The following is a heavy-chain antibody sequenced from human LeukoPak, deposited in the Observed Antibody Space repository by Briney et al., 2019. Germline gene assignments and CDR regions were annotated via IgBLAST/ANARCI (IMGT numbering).Heavy chain of an antibody. V-gene: IGHV3-48*03. D-gene: IGHD2-15*01. Sequence: GGSLRLSCAASGFTFSSYEMNWVRQAPGKGLEWVSYISSSGSTIYYADSVKGRFTISRDNAKNSLYLQMNSLRAEDTAVYYCEVVVAATVFDYWGQGTLVTVSS. CDR3: EVVVAATVFDY. CDR1: GFTFSSYE. CDR2: ISSSGSTI. J-gene: IGHJ4*02.